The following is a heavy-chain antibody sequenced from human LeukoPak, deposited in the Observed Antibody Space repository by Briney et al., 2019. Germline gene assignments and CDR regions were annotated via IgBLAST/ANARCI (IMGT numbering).Heavy chain of an antibody. V-gene: IGHV3-23*01. J-gene: IGHJ4*02. CDR1: GFTFSSYA. Sequence: TGGSLRLSCAASGFTFSSYAMSWVRQAPGKGLEWVSAISGSGGSTYYADSVKGRFTISRDNSKNTLYLQMNSLRAEDTAVYYCTTLTTGTTDVFDYWGQGTLVTVSS. D-gene: IGHD1-1*01. CDR3: TTLTTGTTDVFDY. CDR2: ISGSGGST.